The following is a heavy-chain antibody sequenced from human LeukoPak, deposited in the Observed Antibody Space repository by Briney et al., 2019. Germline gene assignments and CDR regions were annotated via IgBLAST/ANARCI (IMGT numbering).Heavy chain of an antibody. D-gene: IGHD6-19*01. CDR3: ARHASVDGNWPRPLDY. J-gene: IGHJ4*02. CDR1: GGSISSSPYY. CDR2: IYYSGST. Sequence: SETLSLTCTVSGGSISSSPYYWGWIRQPPGKVLEWIGNIYYSGSTYYNPSLKTRVTISVDTSKNQFSLKLTSVTAADTAVYYCARHASVDGNWPRPLDYWGQGSLVTVSS. V-gene: IGHV4-39*01.